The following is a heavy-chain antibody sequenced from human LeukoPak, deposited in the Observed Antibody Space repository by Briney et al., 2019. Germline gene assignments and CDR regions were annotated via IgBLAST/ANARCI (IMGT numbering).Heavy chain of an antibody. V-gene: IGHV3-73*01. CDR1: GLIFSVSI. J-gene: IGHJ4*02. CDR2: IRNNGQGYAT. D-gene: IGHD2-8*02. Sequence: GGSLKLSCAGSGLIFSVSILHWVRQGYGKGLEWIGRIRNNGQGYATAYSESLSGRFSISRDDSRNTSYLQMDNVRTVDRAVYLCTRHDRCTGCSDCLPFDYWGQGTLVTVTS. CDR3: TRHDRCTGCSDCLPFDY.